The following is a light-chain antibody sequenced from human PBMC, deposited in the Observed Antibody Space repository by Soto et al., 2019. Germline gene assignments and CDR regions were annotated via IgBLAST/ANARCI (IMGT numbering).Light chain of an antibody. CDR2: GTS. Sequence: EIVLTQSPGTLSLSPGERATLSCRASQSVASNYLAWYQQRPGQSPRLLIYGTSRRATDIPDRFTGSGSGTDFTLTISRLEPDDFAVYYCHQYAGSPTWTFGQGTRVEIK. V-gene: IGKV3-20*01. CDR3: HQYAGSPTWT. J-gene: IGKJ1*01. CDR1: QSVASNY.